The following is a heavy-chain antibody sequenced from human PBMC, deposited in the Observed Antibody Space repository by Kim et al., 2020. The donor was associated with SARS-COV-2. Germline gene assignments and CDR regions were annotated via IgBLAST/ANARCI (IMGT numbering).Heavy chain of an antibody. CDR1: GFSVRDYY. V-gene: IGHV3-11*01. D-gene: IGHD6-6*01. J-gene: IGHJ4*02. Sequence: GGSLRLSCAVSGFSVRDYYVSWIRQAPGKGLEWLSYISSSGITIYYADSVKGRFTISKDKAKNSLFLQMSGLRVEDTAIYYCARESSSSSSFDYWGQGTLVTVSS. CDR2: ISSSGITI. CDR3: ARESSSSSSFDY.